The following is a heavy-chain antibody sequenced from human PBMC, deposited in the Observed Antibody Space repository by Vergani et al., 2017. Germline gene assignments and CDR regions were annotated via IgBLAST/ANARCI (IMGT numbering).Heavy chain of an antibody. CDR3: ARGARNSKLGMGY. V-gene: IGHV4-34*01. CDR2: INHSGST. Sequence: QVQLQQWGAGLLKPSETLSLTCAVYGGSFSGYYWSWIRQPPGKGLEWIGEINHSGSTNYNPSLKSRVTISVDTSKNQFSLKLSSVTAAATAVYYCARGARNSKLGMGYWGQGTLVTVSS. J-gene: IGHJ4*02. CDR1: GGSFSGYY. D-gene: IGHD7-27*01.